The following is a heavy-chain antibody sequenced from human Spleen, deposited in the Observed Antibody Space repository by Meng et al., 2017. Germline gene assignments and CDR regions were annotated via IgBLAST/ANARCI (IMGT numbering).Heavy chain of an antibody. V-gene: IGHV1-8*01. CDR1: GYTFTDYD. CDR2: MNPNRGDT. CDR3: ARVWCSSTSCYYYYYGMDV. Sequence: ASVKVSCKASGYTFTDYDINWVRQATGQGLEWMGWMNPNRGDTGYAQKFQGRVTMTRNTSISTVYMALSSLRSEDTAVYYCARVWCSSTSCYYYYYGMDVWGQGTTVTVSS. D-gene: IGHD2-2*01. J-gene: IGHJ6*02.